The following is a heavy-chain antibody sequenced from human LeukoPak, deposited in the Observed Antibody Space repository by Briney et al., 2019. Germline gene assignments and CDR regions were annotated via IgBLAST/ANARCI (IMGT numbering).Heavy chain of an antibody. J-gene: IGHJ3*02. CDR1: GYTFTSYY. CDR2: INPSGGST. Sequence: ASVKVSCKASGYTFTSYYMHWVRQAPGQGLEWMGLINPSGGSTSYAQKFQGRVTMTRDTSTSTVYMELSSLRSEDTAVYYCARDRRAVGARGAFDIWGQGTMVTVSS. CDR3: ARDRRAVGARGAFDI. D-gene: IGHD1-26*01. V-gene: IGHV1-46*01.